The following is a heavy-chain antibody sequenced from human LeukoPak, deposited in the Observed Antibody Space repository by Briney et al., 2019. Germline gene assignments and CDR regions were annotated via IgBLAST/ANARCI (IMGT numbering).Heavy chain of an antibody. J-gene: IGHJ4*02. CDR3: AGELIFQVATACLGY. CDR1: GYTFTSYY. D-gene: IGHD5-12*01. CDR2: INPSGGST. V-gene: IGHV1-46*01. Sequence: GASVKVSCKASGYTFTSYYMHWVRQAPGQGLEWMGIINPSGGSTSYAQKFQGRVTMTRDMSTSTVYMELSSLRSEDTAVYYCAGELIFQVATACLGYWGQGTLVTVSS.